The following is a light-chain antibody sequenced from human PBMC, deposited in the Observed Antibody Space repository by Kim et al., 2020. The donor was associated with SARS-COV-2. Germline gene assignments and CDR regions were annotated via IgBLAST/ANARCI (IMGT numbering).Light chain of an antibody. CDR1: SLRNYY. J-gene: IGLJ2*01. Sequence: AFGHTVRITCQGASLRNYYATWYQQKPGQAPLLVIYGKNNRPSGIPDRFSGSSSGSTASLTITGAQAEDEADYYCNSRDNSHYHVLFGGGTQLTVL. CDR3: NSRDNSHYHVL. V-gene: IGLV3-19*01. CDR2: GKN.